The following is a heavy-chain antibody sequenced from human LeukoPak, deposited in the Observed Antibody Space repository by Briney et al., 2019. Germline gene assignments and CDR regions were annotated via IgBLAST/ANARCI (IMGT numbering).Heavy chain of an antibody. Sequence: PGRSLRLSCAASGFTFSSYGMHWVRQAPGKGLEWVAVISYDGSNKYYADSVKGRFTISRDNSKNTLYLQMNSLRAEDTAVYYCAXDYGDIVATTHYYYYGMDVWGQGTTVTVSS. CDR1: GFTFSSYG. J-gene: IGHJ6*02. CDR2: ISYDGSNK. D-gene: IGHD5-12*01. CDR3: AXDYGDIVATTHYYYYGMDV. V-gene: IGHV3-30*19.